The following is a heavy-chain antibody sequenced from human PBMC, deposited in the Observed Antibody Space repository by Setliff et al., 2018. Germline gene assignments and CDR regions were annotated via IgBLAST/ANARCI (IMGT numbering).Heavy chain of an antibody. D-gene: IGHD3-10*01. Sequence: PSETLSLTCTVSGGSISSGSYYWSWIRQPAGKGLEWIGHIYTSGSTNYNPSLKSRVTISVDTSKNQFSLKLSSVTAADTAMYYCARDGDYFGSGNRFDPWGQGTLVTVSS. CDR1: GGSISSGSYY. J-gene: IGHJ5*02. CDR3: ARDGDYFGSGNRFDP. CDR2: IYTSGST. V-gene: IGHV4-61*09.